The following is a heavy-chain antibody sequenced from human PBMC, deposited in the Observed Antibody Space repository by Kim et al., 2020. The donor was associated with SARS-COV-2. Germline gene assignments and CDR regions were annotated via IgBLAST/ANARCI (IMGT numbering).Heavy chain of an antibody. D-gene: IGHD2-21*02. CDR3: AHDRRLLH. CDR1: GYTFNMFG. CDR2: ISYDGRNQ. V-gene: IGHV3-30*18. J-gene: IGHJ4*02. Sequence: GGSLRLSCAASGYTFNMFGMHWVRQSPGKGLEWLGVISYDGRNQYYQDSVEGRFIISRDNSKSTLFLQMNSLRAEDTAVYYCAHDRRLLHWCQGTLVTVSS.